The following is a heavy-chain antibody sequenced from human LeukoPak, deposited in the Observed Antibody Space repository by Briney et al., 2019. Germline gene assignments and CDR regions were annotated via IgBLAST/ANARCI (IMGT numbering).Heavy chain of an antibody. CDR3: ARRSYYDSSAIFDY. CDR2: LYYSGST. D-gene: IGHD3-22*01. J-gene: IGHJ4*02. CDR1: GGSISSSSYY. V-gene: IGHV4-39*01. Sequence: PSETLSLTCTVSGGSISSSSYYWDWIRQPPGKGLEWIGSLYYSGSTYYNPSLKSRVTISVDTSKNQFSLKLSSATAADTAVFYCARRSYYDSSAIFDYWGQGTLVTVSS.